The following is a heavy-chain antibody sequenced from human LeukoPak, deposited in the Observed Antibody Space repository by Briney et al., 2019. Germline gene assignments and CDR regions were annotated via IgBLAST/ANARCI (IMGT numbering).Heavy chain of an antibody. J-gene: IGHJ4*02. CDR2: MNPNSGNT. V-gene: IGHV1-8*01. CDR1: GYTFTSYD. CDR3: ARGSLRPRSYRYYYDY. D-gene: IGHD1-26*01. Sequence: GASVKVSCKASGYTFTSYDINWVRQATGQGLEWMGWMNPNSGNTGYAQKFQGRVTMTRNTSIGTAYMELSSLRSEDTAVYYCARGSLRPRSYRYYYDYWGQGTLVTVSS.